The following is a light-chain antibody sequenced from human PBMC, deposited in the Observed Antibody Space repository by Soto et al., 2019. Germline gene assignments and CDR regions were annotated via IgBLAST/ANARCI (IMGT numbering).Light chain of an antibody. J-gene: IGKJ2*01. CDR1: QSVSSSY. CDR3: QQYGSSPPSYT. Sequence: EIVLTQSPGTLSLSPGERATLSCRASQSVSSSYLAWYQQKPGQAPRLLIYGASSRAPGIPDRFSGSGSGTDFTLTISRLEPEDFAVYYCQQYGSSPPSYTFGQGTKVEIK. V-gene: IGKV3-20*01. CDR2: GAS.